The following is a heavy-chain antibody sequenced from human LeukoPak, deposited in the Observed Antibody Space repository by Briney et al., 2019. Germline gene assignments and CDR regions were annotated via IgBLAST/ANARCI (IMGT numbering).Heavy chain of an antibody. CDR3: ARGDYGDYGLGFDY. CDR2: ISYDGSNK. J-gene: IGHJ4*02. D-gene: IGHD4-17*01. Sequence: GGSLRLSCAASGFTFSSYAMHWVRQAPGKGLEWVAVISYDGSNKYYADSVKGRFTISRDNSKNTLYLQMNSLRAEDTAVYYCARGDYGDYGLGFDYWGQGTLVNVSS. V-gene: IGHV3-30*04. CDR1: GFTFSSYA.